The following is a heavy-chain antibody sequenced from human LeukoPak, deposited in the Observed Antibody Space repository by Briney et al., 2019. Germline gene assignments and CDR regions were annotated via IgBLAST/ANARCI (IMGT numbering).Heavy chain of an antibody. CDR1: GGSSSSYY. J-gene: IGHJ4*02. CDR3: ARPGQSSWWVYFNY. Sequence: PSETLSLTCTVSGGSSSSYYWTWIRQPPGKGLEWIGHIHTSGSTNYNPSLKSRVTMSVDTSKNQFSLRLSSVTAADTAVYYCARPGQSSWWVYFNYWGQGTLVPVSS. V-gene: IGHV4-4*09. CDR2: IHTSGST. D-gene: IGHD2-15*01.